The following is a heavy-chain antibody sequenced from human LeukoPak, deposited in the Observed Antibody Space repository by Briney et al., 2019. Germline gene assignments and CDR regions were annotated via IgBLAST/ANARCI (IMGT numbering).Heavy chain of an antibody. V-gene: IGHV3-7*03. CDR2: IKQDGSEK. J-gene: IGHJ3*02. D-gene: IGHD4-17*01. CDR1: GFTFSSYW. Sequence: GGSLRLSCAASGFTFSSYWMSWVRQAPGKRLEWVANIKQDGSEKYYVDSVKGRFTISRDNAKNSLYLQMNSLRAEDTAVYYCARAYNDYGDLDAFDIWGQGTMVTVSS. CDR3: ARAYNDYGDLDAFDI.